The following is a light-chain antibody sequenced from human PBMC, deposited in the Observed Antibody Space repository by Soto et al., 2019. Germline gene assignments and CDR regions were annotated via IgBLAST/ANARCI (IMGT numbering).Light chain of an antibody. V-gene: IGLV2-23*02. CDR1: SSDVGSYNL. CDR3: CSYAGSGTYVV. Sequence: QSALTQPASVSGSPGQSITISCTGTSSDVGSYNLVSWYQQHPGKVPKLMISEVTKRPSGVSNRFSGSKSANTASLTISGLQAEDEADYYCCSYAGSGTYVVFGGGTKLTVL. J-gene: IGLJ2*01. CDR2: EVT.